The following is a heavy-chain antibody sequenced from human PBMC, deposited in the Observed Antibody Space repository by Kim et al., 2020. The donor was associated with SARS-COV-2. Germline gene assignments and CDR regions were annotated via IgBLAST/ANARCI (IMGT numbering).Heavy chain of an antibody. V-gene: IGHV4-4*02. CDR3: ARGFHSNGWYFDY. D-gene: IGHD6-19*01. J-gene: IGHJ4*02. CDR1: GVPTGTSNW. Sequence: SETLSLTCDVSGVPTGTSNWWSWIRQAPGKGLEWIGEIHLSGGNTNYNPSLKSRVTMSVDKSQNHLKLTSVTAADTAVYYCARGFHSNGWYFDYWGQGTLVTVSS. CDR2: IHLSGGNT.